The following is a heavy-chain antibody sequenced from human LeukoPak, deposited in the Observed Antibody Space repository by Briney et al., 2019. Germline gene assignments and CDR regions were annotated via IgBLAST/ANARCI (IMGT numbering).Heavy chain of an antibody. Sequence: SETLSLTCTVSGGSISSYYWNWIRQPAGKGLQWIGRIYTSGGTNYNTSLKSRVTMSVDTSKNHFSLKLSSVTAADTAVYYCAGFPYGDSVYWYFDLWGRGTLVTVSS. D-gene: IGHD4-17*01. CDR3: AGFPYGDSVYWYFDL. J-gene: IGHJ2*01. CDR2: IYTSGGT. V-gene: IGHV4-4*07. CDR1: GGSISSYY.